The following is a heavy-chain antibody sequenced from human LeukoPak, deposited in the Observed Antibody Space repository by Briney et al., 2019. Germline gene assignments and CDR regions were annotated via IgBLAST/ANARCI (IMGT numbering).Heavy chain of an antibody. J-gene: IGHJ6*03. CDR1: GFTFSSYW. CDR3: ARDEVESGWFSWGYYYYMDV. CDR2: IKQDRSEK. Sequence: GGSLRLSCAASGFTFSSYWMSWVRQAPGKGLEWVANIKQDRSEKYYVDSVKGRFTISRDNAKNSLYLQMNSLRAEDTAVYYCARDEVESGWFSWGYYYYMDVWGKGTTVTVSS. V-gene: IGHV3-7*01. D-gene: IGHD6-19*01.